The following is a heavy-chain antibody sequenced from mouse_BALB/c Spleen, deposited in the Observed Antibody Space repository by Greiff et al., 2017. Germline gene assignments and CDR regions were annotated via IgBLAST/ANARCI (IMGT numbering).Heavy chain of an antibody. CDR2: IYPGDGDT. Sequence: VQLQQSGPELVKPGASVKISCKASGYAFSSSWMNWVKQRPGQGLEWIGRIYPGDGDTNYNGKFKGKATLTADKSSSTAYMQLSSLTSVDSAVYFCARATLHYYGSSYGYFDVWGAGTTVTVSS. CDR1: GYAFSSSW. CDR3: ARATLHYYGSSYGYFDV. J-gene: IGHJ1*01. D-gene: IGHD1-1*01. V-gene: IGHV1-82*01.